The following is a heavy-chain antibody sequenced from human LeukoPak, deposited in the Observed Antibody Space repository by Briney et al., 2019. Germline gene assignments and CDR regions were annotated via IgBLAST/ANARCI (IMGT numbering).Heavy chain of an antibody. CDR3: ARDLRIAAAGTLPAY. Sequence: SVKVSCKASGGTFSSYAISWVRQAPGQGLEWMGGIIPIFGTANYAQKFQGRVTITADESTSTAYMELSSLRSEDTAVYYCARDLRIAAAGTLPAYWGQGTLVTVSS. V-gene: IGHV1-69*13. CDR2: IIPIFGTA. D-gene: IGHD6-13*01. CDR1: GGTFSSYA. J-gene: IGHJ4*02.